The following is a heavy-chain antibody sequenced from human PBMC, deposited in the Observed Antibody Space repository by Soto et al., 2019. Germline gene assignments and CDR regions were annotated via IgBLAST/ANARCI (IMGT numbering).Heavy chain of an antibody. V-gene: IGHV3-7*01. CDR2: IKQDGSEK. CDR1: GFTFSSYW. Sequence: EVQLVESGGGLVQPGGSPRLSCAASGFTFSSYWMSWVRQAPGKGLEWVANIKQDGSEKYYVDSVKGRFTISRDNAKNSLFLQMNSLRAEDTAVYYCARAGRYTSSWSDYWGQGTLVTVSS. J-gene: IGHJ4*02. D-gene: IGHD6-13*01. CDR3: ARAGRYTSSWSDY.